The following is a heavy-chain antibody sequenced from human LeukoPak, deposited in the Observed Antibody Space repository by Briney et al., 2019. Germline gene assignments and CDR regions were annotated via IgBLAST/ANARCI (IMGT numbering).Heavy chain of an antibody. Sequence: GGSLRLSCAASGFSFVTNWVHWVRQAPGKGLMWVSRISPDGSTTLYADSVKGRFTISRDNAKNTLYLQMNSLGAEDTAVYYCITVLSSISYNLCDYWGQGTLVTVSS. CDR3: ITVLSSISYNLCDY. J-gene: IGHJ4*02. D-gene: IGHD6-13*01. V-gene: IGHV3-74*03. CDR2: ISPDGSTT. CDR1: GFSFVTNW.